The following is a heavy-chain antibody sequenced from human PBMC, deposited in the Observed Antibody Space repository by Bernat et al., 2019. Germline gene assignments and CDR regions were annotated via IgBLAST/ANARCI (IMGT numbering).Heavy chain of an antibody. CDR1: GYTFSSYS. J-gene: IGHJ4*02. Sequence: QVQLVQSGAEVKKPGASVKVSCRASGYTFSSYSLHWLRQAPGQGLEWMAIINPGDGSTTYAQKFQGRVTVTRDTSTTTVYMDLSGLRSEDTAVYYCARDFSTSQASFDCWGQGTLVTVSS. D-gene: IGHD6-6*01. CDR2: INPGDGST. CDR3: ARDFSTSQASFDC. V-gene: IGHV1-46*01.